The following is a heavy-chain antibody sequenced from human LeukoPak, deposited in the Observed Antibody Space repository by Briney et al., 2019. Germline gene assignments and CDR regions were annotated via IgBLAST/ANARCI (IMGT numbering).Heavy chain of an antibody. Sequence: ASVKVSCKASGYTFTGYYMHWVRQAPGQGLEWMGWINPNSGGTNYAQKFQGRVTMTRDTSISTAYMELSRLRSDDTAVYYCASLSIAARPSYFDYWGQGTLVTVSS. CDR2: INPNSGGT. CDR1: GYTFTGYY. CDR3: ASLSIAARPSYFDY. V-gene: IGHV1-2*02. D-gene: IGHD6-6*01. J-gene: IGHJ4*02.